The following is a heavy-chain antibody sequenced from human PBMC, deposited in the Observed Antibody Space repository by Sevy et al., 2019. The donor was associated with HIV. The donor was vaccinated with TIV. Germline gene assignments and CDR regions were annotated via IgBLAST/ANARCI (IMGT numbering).Heavy chain of an antibody. V-gene: IGHV3-49*03. CDR2: IRNKAYDGTT. CDR3: TRDPTEGIAVAGNWYDP. Sequence: GGSLRLSCKASGFTFGDYAVSWFRQAPGKGLEWVGFIRNKAYDGTTEYAASVKGRFTISRDDSKSIAYLQMNSLKTEDTAVYYCTRDPTEGIAVAGNWYDPWGQGTLVTVSS. D-gene: IGHD6-19*01. CDR1: GFTFGDYA. J-gene: IGHJ5*02.